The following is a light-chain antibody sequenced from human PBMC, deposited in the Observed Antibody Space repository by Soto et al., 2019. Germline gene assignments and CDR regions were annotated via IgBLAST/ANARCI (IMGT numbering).Light chain of an antibody. V-gene: IGLV2-14*01. Sequence: QSALTQPASVSGTPGQSITISCTGTSSDVGGYNYVSWYQQHPGKAPKLMIYDVSNRPSGVSNRFSGSKSGNTASLTISGHPVEDEADYYCSSYTSSSTLYVFGTGTKLTVL. CDR1: SSDVGGYNY. J-gene: IGLJ1*01. CDR3: SSYTSSSTLYV. CDR2: DVS.